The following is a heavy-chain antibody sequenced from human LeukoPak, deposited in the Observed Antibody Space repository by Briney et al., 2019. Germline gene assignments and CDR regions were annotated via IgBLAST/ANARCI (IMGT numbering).Heavy chain of an antibody. Sequence: PGGSLRLSCAASGFTVSSNYMSWVRQAPGKGLEWVSVIYSGGSTYYADSVQGRFTISRDNSKNTLYLQMNSLRAEDTAVYYCASGLGDGNNPFDYWGQGTLVTVSS. CDR1: GFTVSSNY. J-gene: IGHJ4*02. CDR3: ASGLGDGNNPFDY. V-gene: IGHV3-53*01. D-gene: IGHD5-24*01. CDR2: IYSGGST.